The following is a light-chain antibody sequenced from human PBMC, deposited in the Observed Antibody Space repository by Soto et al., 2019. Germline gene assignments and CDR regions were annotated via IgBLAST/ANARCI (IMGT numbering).Light chain of an antibody. V-gene: IGLV2-14*01. J-gene: IGLJ2*01. CDR1: SSDGGGYNY. CDR2: DVS. Sequence: QSVLTQPASVSGSPGQSITLSCTGTSSDGGGYNYVSWYQQHPGKAPKLMIYDVSNRPSGVSNRFSGSKSGNTASLTISGLQAEDEADYYCSSYTSSSTNVVFGGGTKLTVL. CDR3: SSYTSSSTNVV.